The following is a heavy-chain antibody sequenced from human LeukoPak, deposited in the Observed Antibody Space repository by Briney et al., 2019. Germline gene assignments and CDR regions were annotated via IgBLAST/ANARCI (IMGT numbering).Heavy chain of an antibody. CDR2: IHRAGRT. CDR3: GKTDIYFNPIDY. CDR1: GVSISSSEW. J-gene: IGHJ4*02. Sequence: PSETLSLTCAASGVSISSSEWWIWVRQPPGQGLEWIGEIHRAGRTRYNPSLKSRVTISMDYSKNQFSLKLTSVTAADTAIYYCGKTDIYFNPIDYWGPGSLVTVSS. V-gene: IGHV4-4*02. D-gene: IGHD3-9*01.